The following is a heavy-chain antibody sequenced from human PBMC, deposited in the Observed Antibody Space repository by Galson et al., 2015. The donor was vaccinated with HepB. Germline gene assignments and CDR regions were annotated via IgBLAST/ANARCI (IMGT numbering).Heavy chain of an antibody. CDR2: MNPNSGNT. CDR3: ARRPMAGRYYFDY. CDR1: GYTFTSYD. D-gene: IGHD6-19*01. V-gene: IGHV1-8*01. Sequence: SVKVSCKASGYTFTSYDINWVRQATGQGLEWMGWMNPNSGNTGYAQKFQGRVTMTRNTSISTAYMELSSLRSEDTAVYYCARRPMAGRYYFDYWGQGTLVTVSS. J-gene: IGHJ4*02.